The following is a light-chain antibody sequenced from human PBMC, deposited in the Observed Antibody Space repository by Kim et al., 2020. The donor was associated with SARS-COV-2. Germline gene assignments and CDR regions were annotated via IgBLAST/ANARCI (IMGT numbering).Light chain of an antibody. CDR3: QQYNSWLLT. Sequence: SVSPGERVTLSCRASQGVASDLAWYQQKPGQAPRLLIYDASNTATGIPGRFSGSGSGTEFTLTISSLQSEDSAIYYCQQYNSWLLTFGQGTKLEI. CDR2: DAS. V-gene: IGKV3-15*01. CDR1: QGVASD. J-gene: IGKJ2*01.